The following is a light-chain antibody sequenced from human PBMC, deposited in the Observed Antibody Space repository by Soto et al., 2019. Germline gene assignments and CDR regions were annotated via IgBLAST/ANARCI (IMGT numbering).Light chain of an antibody. J-gene: IGKJ3*01. CDR3: QEYGSSPPT. V-gene: IGKV3-20*01. CDR1: QSVSSSY. Sequence: EIVLTQSPGTLSLSPGERATLSCRASQSVSSSYLAWYQQKPGQAPRLLIYGASSRATGIPARFSGSGSGRDFTRTISRLAPDDFAVYYWQEYGSSPPTFGPGTKVDIK. CDR2: GAS.